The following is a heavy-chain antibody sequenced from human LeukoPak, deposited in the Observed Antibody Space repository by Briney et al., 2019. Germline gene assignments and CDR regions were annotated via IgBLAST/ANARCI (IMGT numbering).Heavy chain of an antibody. Sequence: PGGPLRLSCAASGFTFSSFAMSWVRQAPGKGLEWVSGISGSGGSTYYADSVKGQFTISRDNSKNTLYLQMNSLRAEDTAVYYCAKGRKSYYYGMDVWGQGTTVTVSS. CDR2: ISGSGGST. CDR1: GFTFSSFA. CDR3: AKGRKSYYYGMDV. J-gene: IGHJ6*02. V-gene: IGHV3-23*01.